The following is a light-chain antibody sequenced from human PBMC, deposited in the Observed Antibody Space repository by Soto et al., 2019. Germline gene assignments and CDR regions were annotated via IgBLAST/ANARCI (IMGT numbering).Light chain of an antibody. Sequence: QSALTQPASVSGSPGQSITISCTGTSSDVGDYNYVSWYQQHPGKAPKLMNYDVSNRPSGVSNRFSGSKSGNTASLTISGLHAEDEADYYCSSYTSSSTLYVFGTGTKVTVL. V-gene: IGLV2-14*01. CDR1: SSDVGDYNY. CDR2: DVS. J-gene: IGLJ1*01. CDR3: SSYTSSSTLYV.